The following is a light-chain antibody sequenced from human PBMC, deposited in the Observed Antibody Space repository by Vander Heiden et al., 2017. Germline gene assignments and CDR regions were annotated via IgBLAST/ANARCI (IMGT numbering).Light chain of an antibody. V-gene: IGKV1-39*01. Sequence: DIQMTHSPSSLSASVGDRVTITCRASQSISSYLNWYQQKPGKAPKLLIYAASSLQSGVPSRFSGSGSGTDFTLTISRLQPEDFATYYCQQSYSTPRTFGQGTKLEIK. J-gene: IGKJ2*01. CDR1: QSISSY. CDR3: QQSYSTPRT. CDR2: AAS.